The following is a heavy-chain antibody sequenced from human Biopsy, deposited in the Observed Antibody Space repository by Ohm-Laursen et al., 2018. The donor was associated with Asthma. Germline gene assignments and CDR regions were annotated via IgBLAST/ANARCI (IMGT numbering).Heavy chain of an antibody. J-gene: IGHJ5*02. Sequence: SETLSLTCTVSGGSIRSHDWTWIRLPPGKGLEYIGDVSHTGSTNYNPSLKSRVTMSLDTSKNQFSLRLTSVTPADTAVYYGARLADCSGGACYSYGWFDPWGQGARVTVSS. CDR1: GGSIRSHD. D-gene: IGHD2-15*01. CDR2: VSHTGST. V-gene: IGHV4-59*11. CDR3: ARLADCSGGACYSYGWFDP.